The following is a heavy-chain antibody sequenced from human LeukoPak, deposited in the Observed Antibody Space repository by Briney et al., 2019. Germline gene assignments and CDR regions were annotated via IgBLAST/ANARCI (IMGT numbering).Heavy chain of an antibody. CDR3: AKDRTLWAVAGTPIDY. D-gene: IGHD6-19*01. V-gene: IGHV3-30*02. CDR2: IRYDGSNK. J-gene: IGHJ4*02. CDR1: GFTFSSYE. Sequence: PGGSLRLSCAASGFTFSSYEMNWVRQAPGKGLEWVAFIRYDGSNKYYADSVKGRFTISRDNSKNTLYLQMNSLRAEDTAVYYCAKDRTLWAVAGTPIDYWGQGTLVTVSS.